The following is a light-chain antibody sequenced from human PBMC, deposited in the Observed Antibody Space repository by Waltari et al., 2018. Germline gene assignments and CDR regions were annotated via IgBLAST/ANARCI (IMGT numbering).Light chain of an antibody. Sequence: DIQMTQSPSTLSASVGDRVTITCRASQRISPLLAWFQQKPGKAPKLLIYKESILQSGVPSRFSGSGAGTEYTLTISSLQPDDLATYYCQDYNTYTFGQGTKVGIK. V-gene: IGKV1-5*03. J-gene: IGKJ1*01. CDR1: QRISPL. CDR2: KES. CDR3: QDYNTYT.